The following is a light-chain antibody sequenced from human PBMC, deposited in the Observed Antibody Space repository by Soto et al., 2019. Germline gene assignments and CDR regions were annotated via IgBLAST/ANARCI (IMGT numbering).Light chain of an antibody. CDR2: GAS. CDR1: QSVSST. Sequence: EIVMTHSAATLSVSPGGRATLSCRASQSVSSTLAWYQQKPGQAPRLLIYGASTRATGIPARFSGSASGTEFTLTISSLQSEDFAIYYCQQYNNWPLTFGGGTKVDIK. J-gene: IGKJ4*01. CDR3: QQYNNWPLT. V-gene: IGKV3-15*01.